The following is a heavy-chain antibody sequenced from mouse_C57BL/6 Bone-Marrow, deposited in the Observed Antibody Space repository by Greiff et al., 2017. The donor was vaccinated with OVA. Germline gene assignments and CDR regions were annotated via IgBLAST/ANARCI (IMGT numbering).Heavy chain of an antibody. J-gene: IGHJ2*01. CDR1: GFTFSSYG. CDR3: ARRYYSKNYFDY. CDR2: ISSGGSYT. D-gene: IGHD2-5*01. V-gene: IGHV5-6*02. Sequence: EVKVVESGGDLVKPGGSLKLSCAASGFTFSSYGMSWVRQTPDKRLEWVATISSGGSYTYYPDSVKGRFTISRDNAKNTLYLQMSSLKSEDTAMYYCARRYYSKNYFDYWGQGTTLTVSS.